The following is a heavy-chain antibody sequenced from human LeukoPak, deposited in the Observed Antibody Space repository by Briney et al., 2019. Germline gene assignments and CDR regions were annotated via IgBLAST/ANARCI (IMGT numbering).Heavy chain of an antibody. D-gene: IGHD3-22*01. CDR3: ARDAWGWDSSAYYHPVNYFDH. CDR2: IIGIFGTA. Sequence: SVKVSCKASGGTFSTYAINWVRQAPGQGPEWMGGIIGIFGTASYAQKFQGRVTVTADKSTSTAYMEITSLRSEDTAVYYCARDAWGWDSSAYYHPVNYFDHWGQGTLVTVSS. J-gene: IGHJ4*02. CDR1: GGTFSTYA. V-gene: IGHV1-69*06.